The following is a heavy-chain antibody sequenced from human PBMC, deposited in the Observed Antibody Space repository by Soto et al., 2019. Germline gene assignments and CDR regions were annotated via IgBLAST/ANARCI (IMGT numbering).Heavy chain of an antibody. Sequence: PGGSLILSCAAAWCTFRSYALRWVRQDPGKGLEWVSAISGSGGSTYYADAGKGRFTISRDNSKNTLYLQMNSLRAEDTAVYHCAKDHQKIAPGLDYWGQGHLVT. J-gene: IGHJ4*02. D-gene: IGHD6-13*01. V-gene: IGHV3-23*01. CDR2: ISGSGGST. CDR3: AKDHQKIAPGLDY. CDR1: WCTFRSYA.